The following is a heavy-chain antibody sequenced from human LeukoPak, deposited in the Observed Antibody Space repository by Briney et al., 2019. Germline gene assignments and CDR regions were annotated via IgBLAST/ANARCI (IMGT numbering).Heavy chain of an antibody. CDR2: INPTRGDT. CDR3: ARGAGDGPARRAFEI. CDR1: GYTFTGYY. J-gene: IGHJ3*02. V-gene: IGHV1-2*02. Sequence: ASLKVSSKASGYTFTGYYMHWVRHTPGQGLESRGWINPTRGDTIYVQKVQGRVIMTRDTSISTAYMELSRVRCDDTAVYYWARGAGDGPARRAFEIWGQGETVT. D-gene: IGHD7-27*01.